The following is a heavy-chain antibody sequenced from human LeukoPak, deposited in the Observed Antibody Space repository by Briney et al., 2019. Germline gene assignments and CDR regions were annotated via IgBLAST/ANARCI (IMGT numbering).Heavy chain of an antibody. D-gene: IGHD4-11*01. CDR1: GGSISSSTYY. Sequence: SETLSLTCTVSGGSISSSTYYWGWIRQPPGKGLEWIGTIYYSGSTYSNPSLKSRVTIPVDTSKNQFSLKLSSVTAADTAVYYCARYPVDYPSAFDIWGQGTMVTVSS. CDR3: ARYPVDYPSAFDI. J-gene: IGHJ3*02. V-gene: IGHV4-39*01. CDR2: IYYSGST.